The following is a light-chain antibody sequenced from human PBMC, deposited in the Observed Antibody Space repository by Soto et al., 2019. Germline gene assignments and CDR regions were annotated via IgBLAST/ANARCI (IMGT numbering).Light chain of an antibody. CDR1: QGIAGS. CDR3: QQVKSYPRT. J-gene: IGKJ4*01. V-gene: IGKV1-9*01. CDR2: AES. Sequence: DSQWTQSPSGLSSSVGDRVTVTCRASQGIAGSLAWYQQKPGKPPKLLIYAESTLQSGVPSRFSGSGSGTRGTLTISXLQPEDFATYYCQQVKSYPRTFGGGTKVDI.